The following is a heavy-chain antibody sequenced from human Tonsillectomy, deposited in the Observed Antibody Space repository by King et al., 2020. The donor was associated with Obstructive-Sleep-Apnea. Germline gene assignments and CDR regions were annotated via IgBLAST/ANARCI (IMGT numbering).Heavy chain of an antibody. J-gene: IGHJ5*02. CDR2: IYYSGST. CDR3: AGGGSRQLVQVWFDP. Sequence: LQLQESGPGLVRPSETLSLTCTVSGGSISSSSYYWGGIRQPPGKGLEWIGNIYYSGSTYYNPSLKSRVTISVDTSKNQLSLELSSVTAADTAVYYCAGGGSRQLVQVWFDPWGQGTLVTVSS. D-gene: IGHD6-13*01. CDR1: GGSISSSSYY. V-gene: IGHV4-39*07.